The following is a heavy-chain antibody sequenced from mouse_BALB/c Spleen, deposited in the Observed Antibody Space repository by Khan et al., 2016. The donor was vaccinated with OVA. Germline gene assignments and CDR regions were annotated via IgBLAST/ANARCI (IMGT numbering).Heavy chain of an antibody. CDR1: GYTFTSYW. V-gene: IGHV1S41*01. CDR2: IAPGSGSA. CDR3: ARENYYGSSRYAMDY. J-gene: IGHJ4*01. Sequence: DLVKPGASVKLSCKASGYTFTSYWINWIKQRPGQGLEWIGRIAPGSGSAYYSAMFKGKATLTVDTSSSTAYIQLSSLSSEDSAVDFGARENYYGSSRYAMDYWGQGTSVTVSS. D-gene: IGHD1-1*01.